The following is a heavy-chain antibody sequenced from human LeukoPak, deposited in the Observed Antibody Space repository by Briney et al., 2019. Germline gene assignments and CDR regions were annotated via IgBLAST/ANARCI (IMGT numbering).Heavy chain of an antibody. V-gene: IGHV3-43*02. D-gene: IGHD3-22*01. J-gene: IGHJ4*02. CDR2: ISGDGGST. Sequence: GGSLRLSCAVSGFTFDDYAMHWFRQAPGKGLEWVSLISGDGGSTYYADSVKGRFTISRDNSKNSLYLQMNSLRTEGTALYYCAKDSRNLHYDSSYDYWGQGTLVTVSS. CDR1: GFTFDDYA. CDR3: AKDSRNLHYDSSYDY.